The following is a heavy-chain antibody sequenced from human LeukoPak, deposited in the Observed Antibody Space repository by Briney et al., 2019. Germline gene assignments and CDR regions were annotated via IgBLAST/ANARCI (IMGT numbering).Heavy chain of an antibody. D-gene: IGHD6-19*01. V-gene: IGHV3-30*03. CDR2: ISYDGSNK. Sequence: GGSLRLSCAASGFTFSSYGMHWVRQAPGKGLEWVAVISYDGSNKYYADSVKGRFTISRDNSKNTLYLQMNSLKTEDTAVYYCTAGGWAETRFDYWGQGTLVTVSS. CDR3: TAGGWAETRFDY. J-gene: IGHJ4*02. CDR1: GFTFSSYG.